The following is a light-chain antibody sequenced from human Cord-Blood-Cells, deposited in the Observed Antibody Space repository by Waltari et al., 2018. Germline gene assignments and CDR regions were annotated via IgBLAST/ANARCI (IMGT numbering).Light chain of an antibody. CDR1: QRISSW. Sequence: DIQMTPSPSTLSASVGDRVIITCRASQRISSWLAWYQQKPGKAPKTLIYDASSLESGVPSRFSGHRSGTEFTLTINSLQPDDFATYYCQQYNSYSRWTFGQGTKVEIK. CDR3: QQYNSYSRWT. V-gene: IGKV1-5*01. J-gene: IGKJ1*01. CDR2: DAS.